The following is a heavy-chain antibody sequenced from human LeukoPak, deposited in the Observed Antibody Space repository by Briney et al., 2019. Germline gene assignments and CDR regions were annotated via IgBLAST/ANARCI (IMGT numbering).Heavy chain of an antibody. CDR3: AREQRDIGISDYFDY. Sequence: SETLSLTCTVSGGSISSTTAYWAWIRQPPGKGLEWIGSVFYSGNTYYNPSLKSRVTISVDTSKNQFSLKLTSVTAADTAVYYCAREQRDIGISDYFDYWGQGTLVTVSS. V-gene: IGHV4-39*07. D-gene: IGHD2-15*01. CDR1: GGSISSTTAY. J-gene: IGHJ4*02. CDR2: VFYSGNT.